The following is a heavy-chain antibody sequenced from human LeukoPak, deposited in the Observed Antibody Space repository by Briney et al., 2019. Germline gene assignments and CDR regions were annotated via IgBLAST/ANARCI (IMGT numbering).Heavy chain of an antibody. CDR1: GFTFSSHW. J-gene: IGHJ4*02. D-gene: IGHD5-24*01. CDR2: IKSDGTYS. Sequence: GGSLRLSCAASGFTFSSHWMHWVRQAPGKGLVCVSRIKSDGTYSDYGDSVRGRFTISRDNAKDTLYLHMNSLRVEDTAVYYCVRDDGYCGVDYWGQGTLVTVSS. CDR3: VRDDGYCGVDY. V-gene: IGHV3-74*01.